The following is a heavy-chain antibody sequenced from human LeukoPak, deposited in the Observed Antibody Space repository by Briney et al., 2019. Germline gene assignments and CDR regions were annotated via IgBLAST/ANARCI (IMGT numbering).Heavy chain of an antibody. CDR3: AKGSNSSGWAFDY. J-gene: IGHJ4*02. D-gene: IGHD6-19*01. CDR1: GFTFSSYE. Sequence: GGSLRLSCAASGFTFSSYEMNWVRQAPGKGLEWVAVISYDGSNKYYADSVKGRFTISRDNSKNMLFVQMNSLRAEDKAAYYCAKGSNSSGWAFDYWGQGTLVTVSS. CDR2: ISYDGSNK. V-gene: IGHV3-30*18.